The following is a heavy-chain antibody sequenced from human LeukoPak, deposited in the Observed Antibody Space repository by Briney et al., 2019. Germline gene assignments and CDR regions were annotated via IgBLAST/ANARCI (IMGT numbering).Heavy chain of an antibody. CDR2: IWYDGSKK. V-gene: IGHV3-33*01. J-gene: IGHJ4*02. D-gene: IGHD5-12*01. CDR1: GFTFSLYA. Sequence: PGGFLRLSCAASGFTFSLYAMHWVRQAPGKGLEWVALIWYDGSKKYYADSVEGRFTISRDNSKNTLYLQMNSLRADDTAVYYCARDIGRGYSYGPFDYWGQGTLVTVSS. CDR3: ARDIGRGYSYGPFDY.